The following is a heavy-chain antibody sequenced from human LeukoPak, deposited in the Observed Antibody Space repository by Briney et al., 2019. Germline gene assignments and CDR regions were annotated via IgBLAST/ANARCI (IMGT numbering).Heavy chain of an antibody. J-gene: IGHJ4*02. CDR1: GFTFSSYS. Sequence: KPGGSLRLSCAASGFTFSSYSMNWVRQAPGKGLEWVSSISSSSTYIYCADSLKGRFTISRDNAKNSLYLQMSSLRAEDTAVYYCARDDLQGTMTSIDYWGQGTLVTVSS. CDR3: ARDDLQGTMTSIDY. D-gene: IGHD2-2*01. CDR2: ISSSSTYI. V-gene: IGHV3-21*01.